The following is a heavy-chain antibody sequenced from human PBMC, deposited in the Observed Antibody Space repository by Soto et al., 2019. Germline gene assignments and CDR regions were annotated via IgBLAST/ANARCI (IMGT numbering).Heavy chain of an antibody. CDR3: ASFGVASMNWFDP. V-gene: IGHV4-30-4*01. Sequence: PSETLSLTCTVSGGSISSGDYYWSWIRQPPGKGLEWIGNIDYSGNTYYNPSLKSRVTISLDTSKNQFSLKLSSVTAADTAVYYCASFGVASMNWFDPWGQGTLVTVSS. D-gene: IGHD3-3*01. CDR1: GGSISSGDYY. CDR2: IDYSGNT. J-gene: IGHJ5*02.